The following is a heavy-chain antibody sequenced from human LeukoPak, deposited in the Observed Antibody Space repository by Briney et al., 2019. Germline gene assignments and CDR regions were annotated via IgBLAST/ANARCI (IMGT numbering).Heavy chain of an antibody. CDR1: GYTFTGYY. Sequence: GASVKVSCKASGYTFTGYYMHWVRQAPGQGLEWMGWISAYNGNTNYAQKLQGRVTMTTDTSTSTAYMELRSLRSDDTAVYYCARSEAARPWSVVDVWGKGTTVTVSS. CDR3: ARSEAARPWSVVDV. V-gene: IGHV1-18*04. J-gene: IGHJ6*04. D-gene: IGHD6-6*01. CDR2: ISAYNGNT.